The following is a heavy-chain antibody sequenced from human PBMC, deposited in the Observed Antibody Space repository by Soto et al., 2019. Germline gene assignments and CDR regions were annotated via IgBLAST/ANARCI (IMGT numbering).Heavy chain of an antibody. V-gene: IGHV1-46*01. J-gene: IGHJ5*02. D-gene: IGHD3-10*01. CDR1: GYTFTSYY. CDR2: INPSGGST. CDR3: VRGSSYGSGTYYNLGFFGP. Sequence: ASVKVSCKASGYTFTSYYMHWVRQAPGQGLEWMGIINPSGGSTSYAQKFQGRVTMTRDTSTSTVYMELSSLRSEDTANYYCVRGSSYGSGTYYNLGFFGPWGQGTQVTVSS.